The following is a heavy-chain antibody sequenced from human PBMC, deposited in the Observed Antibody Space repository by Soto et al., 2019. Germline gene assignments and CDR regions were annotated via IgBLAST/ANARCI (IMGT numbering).Heavy chain of an antibody. D-gene: IGHD2-15*01. V-gene: IGHV1-69*13. CDR1: GGTFSSYA. CDR2: IIPIFGTA. J-gene: IGHJ4*02. Sequence: SVKVSCKASGGTFSSYAISWVRQAPGQGLEWMGGIIPIFGTANYAQKFQGRVTITADESTSTAYMELSSLRSEDTAVYYCARGTGTSGYCSGGSCYSTLNYFDYWGQGTLVTVSS. CDR3: ARGTGTSGYCSGGSCYSTLNYFDY.